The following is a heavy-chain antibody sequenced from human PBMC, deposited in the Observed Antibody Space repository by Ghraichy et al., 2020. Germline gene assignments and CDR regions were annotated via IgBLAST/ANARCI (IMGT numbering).Heavy chain of an antibody. D-gene: IGHD3-16*01. CDR3: ARGLAGEYGMDV. CDR1: GFTFRTYT. V-gene: IGHV3-21*01. Sequence: AGSLRLSCAASGFTFRTYTVNWVRQAPGKGLEWVSCISATSTYIYYADSVKGRFTISRNNAKNSLFLQMDSLRAEDTAVYYCARGLAGEYGMDVWGQGTTVIVSS. J-gene: IGHJ6*02. CDR2: ISATSTYI.